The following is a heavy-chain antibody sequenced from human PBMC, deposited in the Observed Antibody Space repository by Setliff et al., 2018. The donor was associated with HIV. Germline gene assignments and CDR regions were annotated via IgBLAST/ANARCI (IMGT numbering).Heavy chain of an antibody. CDR2: INPNTGNP. V-gene: IGHV7-4-1*02. Sequence: ASVKVSCKASGYTFMNFAMHWVRQAPGQGLEWMGWINPNTGNPTYAQGFTGRFVFSLDTSVSTAYLQISSLEAQDTGVYYCARRSHSVGTSWPFDPWGQGTQVTVSS. J-gene: IGHJ5*02. D-gene: IGHD6-13*01. CDR3: ARRSHSVGTSWPFDP. CDR1: GYTFMNFA.